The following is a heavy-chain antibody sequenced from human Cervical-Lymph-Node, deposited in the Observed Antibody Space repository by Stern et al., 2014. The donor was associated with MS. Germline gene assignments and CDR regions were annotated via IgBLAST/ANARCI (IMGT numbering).Heavy chain of an antibody. J-gene: IGHJ6*02. CDR3: ARDSTTGMDV. CDR2: NVPIFGTA. CDR1: GDTFSSYA. V-gene: IGHV1-69*18. D-gene: IGHD1-1*01. Sequence: VQLEESGAEVKKPGSSVKVSCKTSGDTFSSYAISWVRQGPGQGLEWMGRNVPIFGTANYAEKFQGRVTITADVSTNTAYMELSRLGSDDTAVYYCARDSTTGMDVWGQGTTVTVSS.